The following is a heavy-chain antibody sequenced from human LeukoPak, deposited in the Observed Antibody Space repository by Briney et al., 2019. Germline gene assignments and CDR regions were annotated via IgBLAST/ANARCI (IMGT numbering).Heavy chain of an antibody. CDR1: GFTFSSYE. V-gene: IGHV3-21*01. J-gene: IGHJ4*02. CDR2: ISSSSSYI. D-gene: IGHD2-2*01. Sequence: PGGSLRLSCAASGFTFSSYEMNWVRQAPGKGLEWVSSISSSSSYIYYADSVKGRFTISRDNAKNSLYLQMNSLRAEDTAVYYCARDRAGCSSTSCYAPNDYWGQGTLVTVSS. CDR3: ARDRAGCSSTSCYAPNDY.